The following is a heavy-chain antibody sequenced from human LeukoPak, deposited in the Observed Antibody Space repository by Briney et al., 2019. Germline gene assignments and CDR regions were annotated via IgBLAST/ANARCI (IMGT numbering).Heavy chain of an antibody. V-gene: IGHV3-30-3*01. Sequence: GRSLRLSCAASGFTFSNYAMHWVRQAPGKGLEWVAVISYDGSNKYYADSVKGRLTISRDNSKNTLYLQMNSLRAEDAAVYYCARDFCSSTSCLSAFDYWGQGTLVTVSS. CDR2: ISYDGSNK. J-gene: IGHJ4*02. D-gene: IGHD2-2*01. CDR3: ARDFCSSTSCLSAFDY. CDR1: GFTFSNYA.